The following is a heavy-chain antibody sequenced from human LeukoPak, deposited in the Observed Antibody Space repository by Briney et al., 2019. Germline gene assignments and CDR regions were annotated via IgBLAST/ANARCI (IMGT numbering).Heavy chain of an antibody. V-gene: IGHV1-69*04. CDR3: ARVSSSWYLRPGY. J-gene: IGHJ4*02. CDR2: IIPILGIA. CDR1: GYTFTSYG. Sequence: SVKVSCKASGYTFTSYGISWVRQAPGQGLEWMGRIIPILGIANYAQKFQGRVTITADKSTSTAYMELSSLRSEDTAVYYCARVSSSWYLRPGYWGQGTLVTVSS. D-gene: IGHD6-13*01.